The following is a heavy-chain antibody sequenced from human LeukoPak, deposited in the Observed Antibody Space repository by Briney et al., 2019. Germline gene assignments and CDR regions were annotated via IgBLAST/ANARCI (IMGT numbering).Heavy chain of an antibody. J-gene: IGHJ3*02. CDR3: AKSRSGSYDDAFDI. V-gene: IGHV3-30*18. Sequence: GGSLRLSCAASGFTFSSYGMHWVRQAPGKGLEWVAVISYDGSNKYYADSVKGRFTISRDNSKNTLYLQMNSLRAEDTAVYHCAKSRSGSYDDAFDIWGQGTMVSVSS. CDR1: GFTFSSYG. CDR2: ISYDGSNK. D-gene: IGHD1-26*01.